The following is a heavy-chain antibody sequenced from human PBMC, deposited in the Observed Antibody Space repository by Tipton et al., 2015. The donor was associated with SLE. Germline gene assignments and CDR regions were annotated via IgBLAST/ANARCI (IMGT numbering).Heavy chain of an antibody. CDR3: ARHSDSSGYYPLDY. Sequence: TLSLTCAVYGGSFSGYYWSWIRQPPGKGLEWIGEINHSGRTNYNPSLKSRVTISVDTSKNQFSLKLSSVTAADTAVHYCARHSDSSGYYPLDYWGQGTLVTVSS. D-gene: IGHD3-22*01. J-gene: IGHJ4*02. CDR2: INHSGRT. CDR1: GGSFSGYY. V-gene: IGHV4-34*01.